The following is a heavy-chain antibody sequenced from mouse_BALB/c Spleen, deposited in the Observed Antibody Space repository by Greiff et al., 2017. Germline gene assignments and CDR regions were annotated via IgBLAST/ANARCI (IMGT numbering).Heavy chain of an antibody. CDR1: GFSLTSYG. D-gene: IGHD1-2*01. V-gene: IGHV2-9*02. CDR3: ARPVITTAAWFAY. Sequence: QVQLKESGPGLVAPSQSLSITCTVSGFSLTSYGVHWVRQPPGKGLEWLGVIWAGGSTTSNSALMSSLSISKDNSKVQVFLKMNSLQTDDTAMYYCARPVITTAAWFAYWGQGTLVTVAA. CDR2: IWAGGST. J-gene: IGHJ3*01.